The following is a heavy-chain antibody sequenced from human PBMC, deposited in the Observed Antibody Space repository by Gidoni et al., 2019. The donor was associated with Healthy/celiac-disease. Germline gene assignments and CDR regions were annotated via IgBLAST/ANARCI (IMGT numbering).Heavy chain of an antibody. Sequence: EVQLVESGGGLVQPGGCLRLSCAASGFPVSSNYMSWVRQAPGQGLEWVSVIHSGGTTYDADSVKGRSTISRDNSKNPLHLQMNSLRAEDTAVYYCARALLDYGGYYFDYWGQGTLVTVSS. CDR3: ARALLDYGGYYFDY. CDR2: IHSGGTT. V-gene: IGHV3-66*01. CDR1: GFPVSSNY. D-gene: IGHD4-17*01. J-gene: IGHJ4*02.